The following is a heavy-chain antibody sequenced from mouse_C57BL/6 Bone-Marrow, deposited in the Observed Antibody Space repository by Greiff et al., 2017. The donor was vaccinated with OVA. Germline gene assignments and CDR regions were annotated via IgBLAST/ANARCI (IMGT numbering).Heavy chain of an antibody. CDR1: GFTFSDAW. CDR3: TRLDY. CDR2: IRNKANNHAT. J-gene: IGHJ2*01. V-gene: IGHV6-6*01. Sequence: LQQSGGGLVQPGGSMKLSCAASGFTFSDAWMDWVRQSPEKGLEWVADIRNKANNHATYYAESVKGRFTISRDESKSSVYLQMNSLRAGDTGIYYCTRLDYWGQGTTLTVSS.